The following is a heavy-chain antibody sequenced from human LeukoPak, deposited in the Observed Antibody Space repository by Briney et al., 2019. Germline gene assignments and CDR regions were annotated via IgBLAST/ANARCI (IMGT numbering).Heavy chain of an antibody. CDR2: ISGSGGST. J-gene: IGHJ4*02. Sequence: ETLSLTCTVSGDSISSSSYYWGWIRQPPGKGLEWVSAISGSGGSTYYADSVKGRFTISRDNSKNTLYLQMNSLRAEDTAVYYCAKERGVAVAVIDYWGQGTLVTVSS. D-gene: IGHD6-19*01. CDR1: GDSISSSSYY. V-gene: IGHV3-23*01. CDR3: AKERGVAVAVIDY.